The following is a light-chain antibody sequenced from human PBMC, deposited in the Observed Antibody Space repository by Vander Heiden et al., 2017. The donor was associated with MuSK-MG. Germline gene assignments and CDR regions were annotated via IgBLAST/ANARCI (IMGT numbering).Light chain of an antibody. CDR3: QQDGSSRWT. Sequence: EIALTQSPGTLSLSPGERATLSCRASQSVSSTYLAWYQQKPGQAPRLLIYGASNRATGIPDRFSGSGSGTDFTLTISRLEPEDFAVYYCQQDGSSRWTFGQGTKVEIK. J-gene: IGKJ1*01. CDR1: QSVSSTY. CDR2: GAS. V-gene: IGKV3-20*01.